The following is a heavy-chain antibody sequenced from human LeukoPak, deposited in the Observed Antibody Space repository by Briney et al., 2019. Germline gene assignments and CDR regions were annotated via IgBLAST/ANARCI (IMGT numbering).Heavy chain of an antibody. Sequence: GGSLRLSCAASGFTFSSYGMHWVRQAPGKGLEWVAFIRYDGSNKYYADSVKGRFTISRDNSKNTLYLQMNSLRAEDTAVYYCAKDPTIAAAGPLDYYYYMDVWGKGTTVTVSS. D-gene: IGHD6-13*01. J-gene: IGHJ6*03. V-gene: IGHV3-30*02. CDR2: IRYDGSNK. CDR3: AKDPTIAAAGPLDYYYYMDV. CDR1: GFTFSSYG.